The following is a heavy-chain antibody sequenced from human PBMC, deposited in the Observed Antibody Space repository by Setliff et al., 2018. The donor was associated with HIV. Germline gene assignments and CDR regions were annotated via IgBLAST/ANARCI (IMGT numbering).Heavy chain of an antibody. CDR1: GGSISSGNYY. Sequence: SETLSLTCTVSGGSISSGNYYWSWIRQPAGKGLEWIGRIYSSGSTNYNPSLKSRVTISINTSKNQFSLKLSSVTAADTAVYYCARDRDIVVVPASPQGYYYYMDVWGKRTTVTVSS. CDR2: IYSSGST. D-gene: IGHD2-2*01. CDR3: ARDRDIVVVPASPQGYYYYMDV. V-gene: IGHV4-61*02. J-gene: IGHJ6*03.